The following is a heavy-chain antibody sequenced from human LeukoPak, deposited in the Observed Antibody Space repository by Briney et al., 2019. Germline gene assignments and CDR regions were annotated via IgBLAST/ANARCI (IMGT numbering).Heavy chain of an antibody. J-gene: IGHJ4*02. CDR2: INHSGST. CDR1: GGSFSGFY. CDR3: ARGTAFDY. V-gene: IGHV4-34*01. Sequence: KTSETLSLTCAVYGGSFSGFYWSWIRQPPGKGLEWFGGINHSGSTNYNPSLKSRVTISVDTSKNQFSLNLTSVTAADTAVFYCARGTAFDYWGQGTLVTVSS.